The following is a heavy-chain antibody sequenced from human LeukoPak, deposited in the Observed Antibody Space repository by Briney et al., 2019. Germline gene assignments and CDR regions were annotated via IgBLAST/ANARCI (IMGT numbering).Heavy chain of an antibody. V-gene: IGHV3-66*02. J-gene: IGHJ3*01. CDR3: GRDVGP. CDR1: GFTFSSYS. Sequence: PGGSLRLSCAASGFTFSSYSMNWVRQAPGKGLEWVSLIYSGGGTHYADSVRGRFTISRDNSKNTLFLQMNSLRGDDTAVYYCGRDVGPWGQGTMVTVSS. D-gene: IGHD3-10*02. CDR2: IYSGGGT.